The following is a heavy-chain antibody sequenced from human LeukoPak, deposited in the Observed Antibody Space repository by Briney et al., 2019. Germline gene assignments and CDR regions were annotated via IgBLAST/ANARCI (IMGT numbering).Heavy chain of an antibody. D-gene: IGHD3-10*01. CDR1: GGTFSSYA. CDR2: IIPILGIA. V-gene: IGHV1-69*04. J-gene: IGHJ5*02. CDR3: ASLGTSGSYYTSEFDP. Sequence: GASVKVSCKASGGTFSSYAISWVRQAPGQGLEWMGRIIPILGIANYAQKLQGRVTITADKSTSTAYMELSSLRSEDTAVYYCASLGTSGSYYTSEFDPWGQGTLVTVSS.